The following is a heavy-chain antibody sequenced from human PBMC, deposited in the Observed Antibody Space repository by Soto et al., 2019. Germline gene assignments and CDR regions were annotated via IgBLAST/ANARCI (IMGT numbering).Heavy chain of an antibody. Sequence: GGSLRLSCAASGFTFSSYAMHWVRQAPGKGLEWVAVISYDGSNKYYADSVKGRFTISRDNSKNTLYLQMNSLRAEDTAVYYCARGSHPISGEVNYWGQGTLVTVSS. CDR3: ARGSHPISGEVNY. CDR1: GFTFSSYA. V-gene: IGHV3-30-3*01. CDR2: ISYDGSNK. J-gene: IGHJ4*02. D-gene: IGHD3-10*01.